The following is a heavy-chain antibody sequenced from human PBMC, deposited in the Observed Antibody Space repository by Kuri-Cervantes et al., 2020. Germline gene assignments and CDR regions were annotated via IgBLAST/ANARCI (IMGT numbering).Heavy chain of an antibody. D-gene: IGHD3-22*01. CDR3: AAYDSSGYYYGH. CDR1: GGSISSYY. CDR2: IYYSGST. V-gene: IGHV4-59*01. Sequence: SETLSLTCTVSGGSISSYYWSWIRQPPGKGLEWIGYIYYSGSTNYNPSLKSRVTISVDTSKNQFSLKLSSVTAADTAVYCCAAYDSSGYYYGHWGQGTLVTVSS. J-gene: IGHJ4*02.